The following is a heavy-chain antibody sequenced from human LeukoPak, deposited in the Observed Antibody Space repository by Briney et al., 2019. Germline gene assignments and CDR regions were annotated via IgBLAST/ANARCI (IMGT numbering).Heavy chain of an antibody. D-gene: IGHD5-24*01. CDR3: AREVVEMATHVSFDY. Sequence: SETLSLTCTVSGGSISSSSYYWGWIRQPPGKGLEWIGSIYYSGSTYYNPSLKSRVTISVDTSKNQFSLKLSSVTAADTAVYYCAREVVEMATHVSFDYWGQGTLVTVSS. CDR1: GGSISSSSYY. J-gene: IGHJ4*02. CDR2: IYYSGST. V-gene: IGHV4-39*07.